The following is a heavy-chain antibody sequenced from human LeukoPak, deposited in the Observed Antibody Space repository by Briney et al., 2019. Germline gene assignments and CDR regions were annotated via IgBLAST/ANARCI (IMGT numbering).Heavy chain of an antibody. Sequence: GGSLRLSCAASGFTFSSYAMSWVRQAPGKGLEWVSGISGSGGSTYYADSVKGRFTTSRDNSKNTPYRQMISRRAEDTAVYYCAKEKQCYDRSGPVAFDIWGQGTMVTVSS. J-gene: IGHJ3*02. CDR3: AKEKQCYDRSGPVAFDI. CDR1: GFTFSSYA. D-gene: IGHD3-22*01. V-gene: IGHV3-23*01. CDR2: ISGSGGST.